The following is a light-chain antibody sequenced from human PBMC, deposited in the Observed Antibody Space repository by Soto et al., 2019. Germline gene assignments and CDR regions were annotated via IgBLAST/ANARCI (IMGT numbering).Light chain of an antibody. CDR3: KSYDSSLSGYV. CDR2: TNS. CDR1: SSNIGANYD. J-gene: IGLJ1*01. Sequence: QSVLTQPPSVSGAPGQRVTISCTGSSSNIGANYDVHWYQHLPGTAPKLLIYTNSNRPSGVPDRFSGSKSGTSASLAITGLQAEDEADYYCKSYDSSLSGYVVGTGTKVTVL. V-gene: IGLV1-40*01.